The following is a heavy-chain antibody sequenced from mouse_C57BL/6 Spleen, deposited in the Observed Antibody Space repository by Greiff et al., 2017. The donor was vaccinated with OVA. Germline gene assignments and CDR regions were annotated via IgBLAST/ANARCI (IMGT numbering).Heavy chain of an antibody. D-gene: IGHD1-1*01. J-gene: IGHJ4*01. Sequence: QVQLQQSGAELVRPGTSVKMSCTASGYTFTNYWIGWAKQRPGPGLEWIGDIYPGGGYTNYNEKFKGKAKLTADKSSSTAYMQLSHLTSEDSATDVYARGSRGYAMDYWGQGTSVTVSS. CDR1: GYTFTNYW. CDR3: ARGSRGYAMDY. V-gene: IGHV1-63*01. CDR2: IYPGGGYT.